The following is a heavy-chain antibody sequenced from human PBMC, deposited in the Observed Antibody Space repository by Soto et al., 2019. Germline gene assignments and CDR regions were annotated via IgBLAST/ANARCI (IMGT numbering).Heavy chain of an antibody. J-gene: IGHJ6*03. CDR3: ARGLTIFGVVTKYYYYYYMDV. CDR1: GGSFSGYY. V-gene: IGHV4-34*01. Sequence: QVQLQQWGAGLLKPSETLSLTCAVYGGSFSGYYWSWIRQPPGKGLEWIGEINHSGSTNYNPSLKSRVTISVDTSKNQFSLKLSSVTAADTAVYYCARGLTIFGVVTKYYYYYYMDVWGKGTTVTVSS. D-gene: IGHD3-3*01. CDR2: INHSGST.